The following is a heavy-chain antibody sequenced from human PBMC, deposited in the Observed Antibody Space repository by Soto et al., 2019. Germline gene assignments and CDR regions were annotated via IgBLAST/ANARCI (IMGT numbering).Heavy chain of an antibody. CDR2: ISGSGDKT. D-gene: IGHD4-17*01. V-gene: IGHV3-23*01. J-gene: IGHJ6*02. CDR3: AKILSTVTTYYYGMDA. CDR1: GFSLITYP. Sequence: GGSLRLSCAASGFSLITYPMVWVRQAPGKRLEAVSSISGSGDKTYYKDSVKGRFTISRDNSKNTVDLQMNSLRPEDTAVYYCAKILSTVTTYYYGMDAWGQGTTVTVSS.